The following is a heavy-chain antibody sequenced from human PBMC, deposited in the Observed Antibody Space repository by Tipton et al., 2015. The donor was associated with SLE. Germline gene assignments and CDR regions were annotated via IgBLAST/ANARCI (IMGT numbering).Heavy chain of an antibody. CDR1: GASITTSEYF. D-gene: IGHD2-2*01. CDR2: FYYGGNT. V-gene: IGHV4-39*07. J-gene: IGHJ4*01. Sequence: TLSLTCTVSGASITTSEYFWGWIRQPTGKGLEWIGIFYYGGNTYYNPSLKSPVSISAGTSKNHFSLKLSSVTAADTAVYYCASSSSRADHWGHGTLVTVSS. CDR3: ASSSSRADH.